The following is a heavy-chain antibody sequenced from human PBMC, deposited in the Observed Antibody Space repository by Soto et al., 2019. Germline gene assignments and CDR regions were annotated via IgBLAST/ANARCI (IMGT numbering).Heavy chain of an antibody. J-gene: IGHJ5*02. V-gene: IGHV4-31*02. CDR2: IYYSGST. CDR3: ARLTCDGGS. CDR1: NGSITSGGYY. D-gene: IGHD2-21*02. Sequence: QMQLRESGPGLVKPSQTLSLTCTVSNGSITSGGYYWSWIRQHPGKGLEWIGYIYYSGSTFYNPFLKPRVTIPVDTSNDQFSLNRSYVTAAETAVYYLARLTCDGGSCGQGTLVTVSS.